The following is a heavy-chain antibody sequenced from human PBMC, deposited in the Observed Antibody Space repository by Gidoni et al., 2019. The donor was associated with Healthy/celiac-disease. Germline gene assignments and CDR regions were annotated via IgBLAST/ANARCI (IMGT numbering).Heavy chain of an antibody. CDR1: GFTVSSNY. J-gene: IGHJ3*02. CDR3: ASDLPTYYYDSSGPRAFDI. CDR2: IYSGGST. Sequence: EVQLVESGGGLIQPGGSLRLACAATGFTVSSNYMGWVRPAPGKGLEWVSVIYSGGSTYYADSVKGRFTISRDNSKNTLYLQMNSLRAEDTAVYYCASDLPTYYYDSSGPRAFDIWGQGTMVTVSS. V-gene: IGHV3-53*01. D-gene: IGHD3-22*01.